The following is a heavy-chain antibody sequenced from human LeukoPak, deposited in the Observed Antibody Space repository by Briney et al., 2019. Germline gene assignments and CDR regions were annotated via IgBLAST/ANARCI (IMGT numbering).Heavy chain of an antibody. Sequence: GASLRLSCAASGFTFDDYGMSWVRQAPGKGLEWDSGFNWNGGSTGYAASVKGRFTISRDNSKNTLYLQMSSLSAEDTAVYYCAKMNVLTGYYTPNFDFWGQGTLVTVSS. V-gene: IGHV3-20*04. D-gene: IGHD3-9*01. CDR2: FNWNGGST. CDR1: GFTFDDYG. CDR3: AKMNVLTGYYTPNFDF. J-gene: IGHJ4*02.